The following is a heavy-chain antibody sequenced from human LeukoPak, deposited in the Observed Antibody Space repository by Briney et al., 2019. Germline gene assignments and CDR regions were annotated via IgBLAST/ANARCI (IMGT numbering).Heavy chain of an antibody. J-gene: IGHJ4*02. D-gene: IGHD1-26*01. CDR2: IGGDAVGK. V-gene: IGHV3-23*01. CDR1: GFIFSNYA. CDR3: AKRMGGTPDY. Sequence: GGSLRLSCVASGFIFSNYAMTWVRQAPGKGLERVSAIGGDAVGKDYADSVKGRFTISRDNSKNTLYLQMNSLRAEDTALYYCAKRMGGTPDYWGLGTLVTVSS.